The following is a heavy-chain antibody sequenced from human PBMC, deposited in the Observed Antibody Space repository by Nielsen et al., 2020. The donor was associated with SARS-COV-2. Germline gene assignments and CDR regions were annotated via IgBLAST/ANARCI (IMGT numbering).Heavy chain of an antibody. CDR2: ISYDGSNK. D-gene: IGHD6-19*01. CDR1: GFTFSSYG. V-gene: IGHV3-30*19. CDR3: ATAVAGTGNY. Sequence: GESLKISCAASGFTFSSYGMHWVRQAPGKGLEWVAVISYDGSNKYYADSVKGRFTISRDNSKNTLYLQMNSLRAEDTALYYCATAVAGTGNYWGQGTLVTVSS. J-gene: IGHJ4*02.